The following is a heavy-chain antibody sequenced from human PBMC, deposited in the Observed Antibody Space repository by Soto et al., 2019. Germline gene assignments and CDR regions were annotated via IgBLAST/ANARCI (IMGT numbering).Heavy chain of an antibody. CDR3: ARQWRSGWDTLGY. Sequence: PSETLALTCTVYGGSISGYYWSWIRQPPGKGLEWIGYIYYSGSTKYNPSLKSRVTISVDTSKKQSSLNLSSVTAADTAVYYCARQWRSGWDTLGYWGQGTLVTVSS. CDR1: GGSISGYY. J-gene: IGHJ4*02. D-gene: IGHD6-19*01. CDR2: IYYSGST. V-gene: IGHV4-59*08.